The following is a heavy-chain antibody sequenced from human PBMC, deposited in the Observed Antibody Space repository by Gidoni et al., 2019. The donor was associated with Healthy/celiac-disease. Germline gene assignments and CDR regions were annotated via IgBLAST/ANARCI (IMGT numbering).Heavy chain of an antibody. J-gene: IGHJ4*02. Sequence: EVQLVESGGGLVQPGGSLRLSCAASGFTFSSYWMHWVRQAPGKGLVWVSRINSDGSSTSYADSVKGRFTISRDNAKNTLYLQMNSLRAEDTAVYYCARAYYDYVWGSYRPYFDYWGQGTLVTVSS. V-gene: IGHV3-74*01. D-gene: IGHD3-16*02. CDR2: INSDGSST. CDR1: GFTFSSYW. CDR3: ARAYYDYVWGSYRPYFDY.